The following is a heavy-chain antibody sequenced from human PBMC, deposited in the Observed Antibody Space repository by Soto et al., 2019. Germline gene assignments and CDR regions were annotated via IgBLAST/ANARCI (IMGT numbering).Heavy chain of an antibody. CDR1: GFTVISNY. V-gene: IGHV3-53*01. CDR2: IYSGGST. Sequence: PGWSLRLACASSGFTVISNYMSWVRQAPGKGLEWVSVIYSGGSTYYADSVKGRFTISRDNSKNTLYLQMNSLRAEDTAVYYCARGLWFGELVRYWGQGTLVTVSS. D-gene: IGHD3-10*01. J-gene: IGHJ4*02. CDR3: ARGLWFGELVRY.